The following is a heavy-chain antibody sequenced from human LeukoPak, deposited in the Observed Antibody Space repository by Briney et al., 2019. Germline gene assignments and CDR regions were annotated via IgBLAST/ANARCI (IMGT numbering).Heavy chain of an antibody. CDR1: GYTFTGYY. J-gene: IGHJ4*02. CDR2: INPNTGGT. D-gene: IGHD5-18*01. CDR3: ARTDTAMVTVGY. V-gene: IGHV1-2*02. Sequence: ASVKVSCKASGYTFTGYYMHWVRQAPGQGLEWMGWINPNTGGTNYAQKFQGRVTMTRDTSITTAYMELSSLRSDDTAVYYCARTDTAMVTVGYWGQGTLVTVSS.